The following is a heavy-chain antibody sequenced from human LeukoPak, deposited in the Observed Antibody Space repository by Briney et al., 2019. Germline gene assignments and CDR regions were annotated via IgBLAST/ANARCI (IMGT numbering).Heavy chain of an antibody. V-gene: IGHV3-7*01. D-gene: IGHD3-3*01. CDR1: GFTFSSYA. CDR2: IKEDGSEI. J-gene: IGHJ4*02. Sequence: GGSLRLSCAASGFTFSSYAMSWVRQAPGKGLEWVANIKEDGSEIYYVDSVKGRFTISRDNAKNSLYLQMNSLRAEDTAVYYCARGPDWSVSYYFDCWGQGTLVTVSS. CDR3: ARGPDWSVSYYFDC.